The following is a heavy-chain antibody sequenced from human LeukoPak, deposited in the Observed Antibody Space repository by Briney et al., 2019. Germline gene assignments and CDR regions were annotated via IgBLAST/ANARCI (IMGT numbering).Heavy chain of an antibody. Sequence: SETLSLTCTVSGGSISSYYWSWIRQPPGKGLEWIGYIYYSGSTNHNPSLKSRVTISVDTSKNQFSLKLSSVTPADTAVYYCARVSPITVFGVDYYYYMDVWGKGTTVTVSS. D-gene: IGHD3-3*01. CDR3: ARVSPITVFGVDYYYYMDV. J-gene: IGHJ6*03. V-gene: IGHV4-59*01. CDR2: IYYSGST. CDR1: GGSISSYY.